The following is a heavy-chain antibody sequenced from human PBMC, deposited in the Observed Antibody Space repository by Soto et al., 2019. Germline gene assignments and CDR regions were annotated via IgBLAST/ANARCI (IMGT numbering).Heavy chain of an antibody. CDR2: IYPGDSDT. V-gene: IGHV5-51*01. D-gene: IGHD3-22*01. Sequence: GESLKISCKGSGNSFTNYWIGWVRQMPGKGLEWMGIIYPGDSDTRYSPSFQGQVTISADKSISTAYLQWSSLKASDTAMYYCARAYYCDSSGYRYYFDYWGQGTPVTVSS. CDR3: ARAYYCDSSGYRYYFDY. CDR1: GNSFTNYW. J-gene: IGHJ4*02.